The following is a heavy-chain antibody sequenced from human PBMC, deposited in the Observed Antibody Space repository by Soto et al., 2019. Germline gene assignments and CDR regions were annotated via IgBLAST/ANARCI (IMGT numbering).Heavy chain of an antibody. CDR3: SRERVAAADVDYYYGMDV. Sequence: GGSLRLAWAAAGFTLSSYWMSWVRQAPGKGLEWVANIKQDGREKYYVDSVKGRFTITRDNAKTSLYLQMNSLRAEATAVYYCSRERVAAADVDYYYGMDVWGQGTTVTVSS. D-gene: IGHD6-25*01. V-gene: IGHV3-7*05. CDR2: IKQDGREK. CDR1: GFTLSSYW. J-gene: IGHJ6*02.